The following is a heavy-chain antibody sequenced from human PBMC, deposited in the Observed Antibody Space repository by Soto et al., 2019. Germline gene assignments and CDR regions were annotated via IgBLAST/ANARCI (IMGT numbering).Heavy chain of an antibody. CDR3: ARMAHYYDSSGKKDFDY. J-gene: IGHJ4*02. Sequence: QVQLVQSGAEVKKPGASVKVSCKASGYTFTSYDINWVRQATGQGLEWMGWMNPNSGNTGYAQKFQDRVTMTRNTSIRTGHLGLSSLRSEDTGGYYCARMAHYYDSSGKKDFDYWGQGTLVTVSS. CDR2: MNPNSGNT. CDR1: GYTFTSYD. V-gene: IGHV1-8*01. D-gene: IGHD3-22*01.